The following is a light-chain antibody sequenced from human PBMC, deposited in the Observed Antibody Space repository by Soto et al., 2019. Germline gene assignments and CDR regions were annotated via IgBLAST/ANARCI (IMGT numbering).Light chain of an antibody. J-gene: IGKJ4*01. CDR1: QSVSSH. CDR3: QQYHTWPIT. CDR2: DAS. Sequence: EVVLTQSPATLSLSPGDRATLSCRASQSVSSHFAWYQQKSGQAPRLLIYDASKRATGIPARFSGSGSGTDFTLTISSLQSEDCAIYYCQQYHTWPITFGGGTKVDI. V-gene: IGKV3-11*01.